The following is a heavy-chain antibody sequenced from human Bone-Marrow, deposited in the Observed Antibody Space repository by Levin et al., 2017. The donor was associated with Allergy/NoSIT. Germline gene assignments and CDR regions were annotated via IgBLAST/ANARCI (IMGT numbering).Heavy chain of an antibody. V-gene: IGHV3-30*18. CDR2: ISYDGSEK. D-gene: IGHD2-2*01. CDR3: AKMYSTTWHGTKDY. CDR1: GFTFSNYG. J-gene: IGHJ4*02. Sequence: GESLKISCAVSGFTFSNYGMHWVRQAPGKGLEWVALISYDGSEKYYADSVKGRFTISRDNSKNTLYLQMNSLRPEDTAAYYCAKMYSTTWHGTKDYCGQGTLVTVSS.